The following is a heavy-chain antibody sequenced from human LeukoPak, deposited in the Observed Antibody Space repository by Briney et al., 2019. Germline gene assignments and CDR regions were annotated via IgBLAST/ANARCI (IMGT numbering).Heavy chain of an antibody. CDR2: ISGSGGST. Sequence: GGSLRLSCAASGFTFSSYAMSWVRQAPGKGLEWVSAISGSGGSTYYADSVKGRFTISRDNSKNTLYLQMNSLRAEDTAVYFRARDLDRSYFDYWGQGTLVTVSS. CDR3: ARDLDRSYFDY. D-gene: IGHD3-22*01. J-gene: IGHJ4*02. CDR1: GFTFSSYA. V-gene: IGHV3-23*01.